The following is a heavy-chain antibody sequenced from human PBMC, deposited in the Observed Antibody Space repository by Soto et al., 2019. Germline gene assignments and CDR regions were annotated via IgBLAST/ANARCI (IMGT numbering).Heavy chain of an antibody. J-gene: IGHJ6*03. CDR3: GRGDYYDYLDV. Sequence: PSETLSLTCTVSGDSTKRYYWKWIRQPPGKGLEWIGNIYYSGSTNYNPSLKSRVTISVDTSKNQFSLKLSSVTAADTAVYYCGRGDYYDYLDVWGKGTTVTVSS. CDR1: GDSTKRYY. V-gene: IGHV4-59*01. CDR2: IYYSGST.